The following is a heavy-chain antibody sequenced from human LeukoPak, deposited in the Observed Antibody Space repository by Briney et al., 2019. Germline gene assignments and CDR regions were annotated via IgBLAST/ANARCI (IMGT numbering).Heavy chain of an antibody. Sequence: GGSLRLSCAASGFTFSSYWMNWVRQAPGKGLEWVASINQDGGEKYYVDSVKGRLTISRDNAKNSLYLQMNSLRAEDTAVSYCARRVEPFDYWGQGTLVTVSS. CDR2: INQDGGEK. CDR1: GFTFSSYW. CDR3: ARRVEPFDY. D-gene: IGHD1-1*01. J-gene: IGHJ4*02. V-gene: IGHV3-7*01.